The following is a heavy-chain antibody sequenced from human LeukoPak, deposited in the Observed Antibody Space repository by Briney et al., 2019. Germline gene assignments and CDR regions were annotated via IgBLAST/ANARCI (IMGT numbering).Heavy chain of an antibody. CDR2: ISAYNGNT. Sequence: ASVKVSCKASGYTFTSYGISWVRQAPGQGLEWMGWISAYNGNTNYAQKLQGRVAMTTDTSTSTAYMELRSLRSDDTAVYYCARDPRFLEWSPRANYYYYGMDVWGQGTTVTVSS. CDR1: GYTFTSYG. CDR3: ARDPRFLEWSPRANYYYYGMDV. D-gene: IGHD3-3*01. V-gene: IGHV1-18*01. J-gene: IGHJ6*02.